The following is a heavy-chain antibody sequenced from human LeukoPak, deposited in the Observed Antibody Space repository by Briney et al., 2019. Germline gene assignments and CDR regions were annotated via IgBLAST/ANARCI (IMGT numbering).Heavy chain of an antibody. V-gene: IGHV4-38-2*02. Sequence: SETLSLTCTVSGYSISSGYYWGWIRQPPGKGLEWIGSICHSGSTYYNPSLKSRVTISADTSKNQFSLKLNSVTAADTAFYYCARAKNWNYFDYWGQGTLVTVSS. J-gene: IGHJ4*02. D-gene: IGHD1-1*01. CDR2: ICHSGST. CDR3: ARAKNWNYFDY. CDR1: GYSISSGYY.